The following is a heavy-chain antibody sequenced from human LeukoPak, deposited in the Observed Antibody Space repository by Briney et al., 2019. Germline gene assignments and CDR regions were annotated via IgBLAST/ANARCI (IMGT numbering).Heavy chain of an antibody. CDR3: ARVTVTTGWFDP. D-gene: IGHD4-17*01. Sequence: SETLSLTCTVSGGSISGYYWSWIRQPAGKGLEWIGRIYTSGSTNYNPSLKSRVTISVDRSKNQFSLKLSSVTAADTAVYYCARVTVTTGWFDPWGQGTLVTVSS. CDR2: IYTSGST. V-gene: IGHV4-4*07. J-gene: IGHJ5*02. CDR1: GGSISGYY.